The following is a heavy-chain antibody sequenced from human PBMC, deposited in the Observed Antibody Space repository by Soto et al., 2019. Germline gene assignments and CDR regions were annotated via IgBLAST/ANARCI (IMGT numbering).Heavy chain of an antibody. CDR1: GYTFTNYG. J-gene: IGHJ6*02. CDR3: AREGQAPYYYYGMDV. CDR2: ISGYNGNT. Sequence: QVQVVQSGDEVKKPGASVKVSCKASGYTFTNYGFSWVRQAPGQGLEWMGWISGYNGNTKYAEKFEGRLTMTTDTSTSTAHMELRSLRSDDTAVYYCAREGQAPYYYYGMDVWGQGTAVTVSS. V-gene: IGHV1-18*01.